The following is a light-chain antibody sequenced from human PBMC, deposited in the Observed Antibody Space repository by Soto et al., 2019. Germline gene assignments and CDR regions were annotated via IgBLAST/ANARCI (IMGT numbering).Light chain of an antibody. CDR1: QSVSSSY. CDR3: QQYGNSPPNT. J-gene: IGKJ2*01. V-gene: IGKV3-20*01. CDR2: GAS. Sequence: EIVLTQSPGTLSLSPGERATLSCRASQSVSSSYLAWYQQKPGQAPRLLIYGASSRATGIPDRFSGSGSGTDFTLTISRLEPEDFAVYFCQQYGNSPPNTFGQGTNVDIK.